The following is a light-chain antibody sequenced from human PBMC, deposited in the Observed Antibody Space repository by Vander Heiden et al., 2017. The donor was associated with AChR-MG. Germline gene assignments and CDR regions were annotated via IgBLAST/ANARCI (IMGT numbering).Light chain of an antibody. Sequence: VHTQSPSASASLGASFKPTCTLSTPHHSYAIAWHQQQPQTGPRYLMKVDSDGSHSKGDGIPGRFSGSSSGAARYLIISSRQAEDDADYCCQTWGTDIPYVFGTGTKVTVL. CDR3: QTWGTDIPYV. J-gene: IGLJ1*01. CDR2: VDSDGSH. CDR1: TPHHSYA. V-gene: IGLV4-69*01.